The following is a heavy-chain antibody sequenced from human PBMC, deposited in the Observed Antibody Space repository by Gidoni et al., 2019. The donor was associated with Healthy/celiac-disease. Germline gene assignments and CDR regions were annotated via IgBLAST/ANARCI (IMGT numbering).Heavy chain of an antibody. Sequence: EVQLVESGGGLVKPGGSLRLSCAASGFNFSSYIMNWVRQAPGKGLEWVSSISSSRSYIYYADSVKCRFTISRDNAKNSLYLQMNSLRAEDTAVYYCAMEDGYDYYDYGMDVWGQGTTVTVSS. CDR3: AMEDGYDYYDYGMDV. CDR1: GFNFSSYI. CDR2: ISSSRSYI. J-gene: IGHJ6*02. D-gene: IGHD2-21*02. V-gene: IGHV3-21*01.